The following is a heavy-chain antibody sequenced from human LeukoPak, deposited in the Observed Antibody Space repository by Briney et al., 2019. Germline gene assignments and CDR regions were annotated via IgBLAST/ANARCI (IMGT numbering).Heavy chain of an antibody. CDR1: GGSISSHD. D-gene: IGHD3-22*01. J-gene: IGHJ4*02. CDR2: IHHGGSP. V-gene: IGHV4-59*11. Sequence: SETLSLTCTVSGGSISSHDWSWIRQPPGKGLEWMGYIHHGGSPNYNPSLKSRVTISEDTSKSQFSLRLSSVTAADTAVYFCARGRQGRYYYDNSAYYWTFDYWGQGTLVTVSS. CDR3: ARGRQGRYYYDNSAYYWTFDY.